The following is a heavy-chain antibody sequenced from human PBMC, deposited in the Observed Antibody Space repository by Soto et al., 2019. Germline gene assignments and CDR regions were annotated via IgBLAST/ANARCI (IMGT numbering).Heavy chain of an antibody. CDR3: ARCEMATIYAFDI. J-gene: IGHJ3*02. Sequence: EVQLLESGGGLVQPGGSLRLSCAASGFTFSSYAMSWVRQAPGKGLEWVSAISGSGGSTYYADSVKGRFTISRDNAKNSLYLQMNSLRAEDTAVYYCARCEMATIYAFDIWGQGTMVTVSS. D-gene: IGHD5-12*01. CDR2: ISGSGGST. V-gene: IGHV3-23*01. CDR1: GFTFSSYA.